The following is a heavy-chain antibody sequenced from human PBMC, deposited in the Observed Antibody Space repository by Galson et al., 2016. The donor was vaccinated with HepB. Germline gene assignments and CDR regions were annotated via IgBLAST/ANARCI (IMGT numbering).Heavy chain of an antibody. CDR1: GYSISSGYY. Sequence: SETLSLTCTVSGYSISSGYYWGWIRQPPGKGLEWIGTIYHSGSAYYNPSLKSRVTISVDTSKNQFSLKLSSVTAADTAVYYCARRIVGPTGEFDYWGQGTLVTVSS. J-gene: IGHJ4*02. CDR3: ARRIVGPTGEFDY. CDR2: IYHSGSA. V-gene: IGHV4-38-2*02. D-gene: IGHD1-26*01.